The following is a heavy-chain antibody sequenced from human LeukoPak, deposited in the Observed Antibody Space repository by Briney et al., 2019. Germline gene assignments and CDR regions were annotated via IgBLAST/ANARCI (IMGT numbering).Heavy chain of an antibody. CDR1: GGSISSYY. CDR2: IYTSGST. D-gene: IGHD3-3*01. V-gene: IGHV4-4*07. Sequence: PSETLSLTCTVSGGSISSYYWSWIRRPAGKGLEWIGRIYTSGSTNYNPSLKSRVTMSVDTSKNQFSLKLSSVTAADTAVYYCARGTRFLTFDWFDPWGQGTLVTVSS. J-gene: IGHJ5*02. CDR3: ARGTRFLTFDWFDP.